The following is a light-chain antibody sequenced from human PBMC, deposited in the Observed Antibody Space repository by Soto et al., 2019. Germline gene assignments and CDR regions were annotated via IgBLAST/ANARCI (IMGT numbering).Light chain of an antibody. J-gene: IGKJ5*01. Sequence: EIVLTQSPGTLSLSPGDRATLSCRASQSVSNNYLAWYQQKPGEAPRLLIYDASNRATGIPARFSGSGSGTDFTLTIISLEPEDFAVYYCQQRSNWPPITFGQGTLLEIK. V-gene: IGKV3-11*01. CDR3: QQRSNWPPIT. CDR1: QSVSNNY. CDR2: DAS.